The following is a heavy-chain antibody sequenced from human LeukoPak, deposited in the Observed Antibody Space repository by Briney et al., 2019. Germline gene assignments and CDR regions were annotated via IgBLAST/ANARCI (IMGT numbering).Heavy chain of an antibody. V-gene: IGHV3-23*01. CDR3: AKETYSSGWYPYFDY. CDR2: IGGSGGST. CDR1: GFTFSSYA. D-gene: IGHD6-19*01. J-gene: IGHJ4*02. Sequence: GGSLRLSCVASGFTFSSYAMSWVRQAPGKGLEWVSGIGGSGGSTYYADSVKGRFTISRDNSKNTLFLQMNSLRAEDTAVYYCAKETYSSGWYPYFDYWGQGTLVTVSS.